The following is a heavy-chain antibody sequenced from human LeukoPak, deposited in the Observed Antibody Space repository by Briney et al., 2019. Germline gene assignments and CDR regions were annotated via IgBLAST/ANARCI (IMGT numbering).Heavy chain of an antibody. V-gene: IGHV3-7*03. D-gene: IGHD3-10*01. CDR3: AKCITMVRGEIDY. CDR2: IKEDGTET. J-gene: IGHJ4*02. CDR1: AFMFSSNW. Sequence: PGGSLRLSCAAAAFMFSSNWTSWVRLPHGKGLEWVANIKEDGTETYYVDSVKGRFTISRDNSKNTLYLQMNSLRAEDTAVYYCAKCITMVRGEIDYWGQGTLVTVSS.